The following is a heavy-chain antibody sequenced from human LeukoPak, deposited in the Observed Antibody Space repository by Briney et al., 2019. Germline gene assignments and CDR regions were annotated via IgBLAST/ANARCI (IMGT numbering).Heavy chain of an antibody. Sequence: GASVKVSCKASGYTFTSYYMHWVRQAPGQGLEWMGIINPSGGSTSYAQKFQGRVTMTRDTSTSTVYMELSSLRSEDTAVYYCARVPHYDFWSGYYVYYFYYYMDVWGKGTRSPSP. CDR3: ARVPHYDFWSGYYVYYFYYYMDV. CDR2: INPSGGST. V-gene: IGHV1-46*01. D-gene: IGHD3-3*01. J-gene: IGHJ6*03. CDR1: GYTFTSYY.